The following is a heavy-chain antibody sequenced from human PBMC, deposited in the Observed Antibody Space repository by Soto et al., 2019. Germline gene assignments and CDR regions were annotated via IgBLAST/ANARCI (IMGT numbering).Heavy chain of an antibody. CDR1: GFTFSGSA. CDR3: TSPQVYYGMDV. J-gene: IGHJ6*02. V-gene: IGHV3-73*02. Sequence: EVQLVESGGGLVQPGGSLKLSCAASGFTFSGSAVHWVRQASGKGLEWVGRIRSKANNYATAYAASVQGRFTIFRDDLKNTASLQMNSLKTEDTAVYYCTSPQVYYGMDVWGQGTTVTVSS. CDR2: IRSKANNYAT.